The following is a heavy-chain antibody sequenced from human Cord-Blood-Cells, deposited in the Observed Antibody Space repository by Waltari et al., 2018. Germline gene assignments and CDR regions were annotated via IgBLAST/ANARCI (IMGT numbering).Heavy chain of an antibody. J-gene: IGHJ4*02. CDR3: ARERILTGTTDPPFDY. V-gene: IGHV4-34*01. CDR1: GGSFSGYY. Sequence: QVQLQQWGAGLLKPSETLSLTCAVYGGSFSGYYWSWIRQPPGKGLEWIGEINHSGSTNYNPSLKSRVTISVDTSKNQFSLKLSSVTAADTAVYYCARERILTGTTDPPFDYWGQGTLVTVSS. D-gene: IGHD1-20*01. CDR2: INHSGST.